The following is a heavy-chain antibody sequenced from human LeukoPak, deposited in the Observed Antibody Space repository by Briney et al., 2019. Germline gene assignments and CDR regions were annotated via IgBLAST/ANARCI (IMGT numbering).Heavy chain of an antibody. V-gene: IGHV1-2*02. J-gene: IGHJ5*02. D-gene: IGHD1-14*01. CDR2: INLNSGGT. CDR1: GYTFTGYY. CDR3: ARDGLPNRRNWFDP. Sequence: ASVKVSCKASGYTFTGYYMHWVRQAPGQGLEWMGWINLNSGGTNDAQKFQGRVTMTTDTSTSTAYMELRSLRSDDTAVYYCARDGLPNRRNWFDPWGQGTLVTVSS.